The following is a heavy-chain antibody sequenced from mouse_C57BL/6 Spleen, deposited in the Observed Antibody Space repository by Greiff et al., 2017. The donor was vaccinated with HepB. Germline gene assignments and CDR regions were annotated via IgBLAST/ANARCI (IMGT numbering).Heavy chain of an antibody. CDR3: ARWEYGSSYGDY. CDR1: GYTFTSYW. J-gene: IGHJ2*01. CDR2: IHPNSGST. D-gene: IGHD1-1*01. V-gene: IGHV1-64*01. Sequence: QVQLQQPGAELVKPGASVKLSCKASGYTFTSYWMHWVKQRPGQGLEWIGMIHPNSGSTNYNEKFKSKATLTVDKSSSTAYMQLSSLTSEDSAVYYCARWEYGSSYGDYWGQGTTLTVSS.